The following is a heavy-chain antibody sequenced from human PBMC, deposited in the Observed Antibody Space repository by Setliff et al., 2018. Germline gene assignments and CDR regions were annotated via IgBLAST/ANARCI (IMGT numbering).Heavy chain of an antibody. D-gene: IGHD6-19*01. CDR3: AREQWLDPPGYYYMDV. V-gene: IGHV4-61*09. CDR2: IYIGGSA. CDR1: GGSISSSYYY. Sequence: PSETLSLTCTVSGGSISSSYYYWSWIRQPAGKGLEWIGHIYIGGSANYNPSLKSRVTMSIDTSKDQFSLKLNSVTAADMAVYYCAREQWLDPPGYYYMDVWAKGTTVTVSS. J-gene: IGHJ6*03.